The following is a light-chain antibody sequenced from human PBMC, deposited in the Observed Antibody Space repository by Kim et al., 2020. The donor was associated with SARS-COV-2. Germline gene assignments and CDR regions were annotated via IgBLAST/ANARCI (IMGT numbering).Light chain of an antibody. CDR3: QQSGTLPQT. V-gene: IGKV3-20*01. J-gene: IGKJ1*01. CDR2: ETS. CDR1: QSGTNRH. Sequence: EIVLTQSPDTLSLSPGETGTLSCRASQSGTNRHLAWYQHKPGQAPRLLIYETSIRASAIPDRFSGSGSGTDFTLTISRLEPGDFAMYYCQQSGTLPQTFCQGTKVDIK.